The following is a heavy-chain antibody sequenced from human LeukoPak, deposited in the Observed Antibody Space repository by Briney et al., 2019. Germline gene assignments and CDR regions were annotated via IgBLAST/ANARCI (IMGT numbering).Heavy chain of an antibody. CDR1: GFTFSSYS. CDR2: ISSSSSYI. CDR3: ARDRNDAFDI. V-gene: IGHV3-21*01. Sequence: GGSLRLSCAASGFTFSSYSMNWVRQAPGKGLEWVSSISSSSSYIYYADSVKGRFTVSRDNAKNSLYLQMNSLRAEDTAVYYCARDRNDAFDIWGQGTMVTASS. D-gene: IGHD1-1*01. J-gene: IGHJ3*02.